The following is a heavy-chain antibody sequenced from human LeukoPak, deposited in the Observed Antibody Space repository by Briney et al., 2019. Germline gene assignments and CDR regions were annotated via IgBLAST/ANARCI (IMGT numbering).Heavy chain of an antibody. J-gene: IGHJ6*02. D-gene: IGHD3-10*01. CDR1: GFTISNYW. CDR3: ARWYGGSGSWVLDV. Sequence: PRGSLRLSCAASGFTISNYWMSWVCQAPGKGLEWVANIKQDGSEKKYVDSVKGRFSISRDNAKNSLYLQIYSLRVEDTAGYYCARWYGGSGSWVLDVWGQGTTVSVSS. V-gene: IGHV3-7*04. CDR2: IKQDGSEK.